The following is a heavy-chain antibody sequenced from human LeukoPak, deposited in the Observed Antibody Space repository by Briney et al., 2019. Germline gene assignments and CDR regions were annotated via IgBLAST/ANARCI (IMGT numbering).Heavy chain of an antibody. J-gene: IGHJ4*02. CDR1: GGSFTDYY. CDR3: ARAGRGTSSRALDY. Sequence: SETLSLTCAISGGSFTDYYWSWIRQPPGKGLEWIGDINDSGSTNSSPSLKSRVVISLDTSESQLSLKLSPVTAADTATYFCARAGRGTSSRALDYWGQGTLVTVSS. D-gene: IGHD1-1*01. CDR2: INDSGST. V-gene: IGHV4-34*01.